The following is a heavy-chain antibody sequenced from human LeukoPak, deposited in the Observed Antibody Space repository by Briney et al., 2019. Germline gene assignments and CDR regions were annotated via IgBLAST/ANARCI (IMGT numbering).Heavy chain of an antibody. CDR2: IKQDGSEK. CDR1: GLSFGNYW. Sequence: PGWSLRLSCVASGLSFGNYWMDWVRQAPGKGLEWVGNIKQDGSEKYYVDSVKGRFTISRDNAKNSLYLDMNSLRVEDTAIYYCTRDFDPWGQGTLVTVSS. CDR3: TRDFDP. J-gene: IGHJ5*02. V-gene: IGHV3-7*01.